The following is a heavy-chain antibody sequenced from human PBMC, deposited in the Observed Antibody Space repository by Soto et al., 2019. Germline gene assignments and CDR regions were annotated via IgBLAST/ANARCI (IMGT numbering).Heavy chain of an antibody. Sequence: ASVKVSCKASGDTFTSYGISWVRQAPGQGLEWMGWISPNNGATNYAQKFQGRVTITADESTSTAYMELSSLRSEDTAVYYCARSQPELHQTAYYYYGMDVWGQGTTVTVSS. CDR2: ISPNNGAT. V-gene: IGHV1-69*13. J-gene: IGHJ6*02. CDR1: GDTFTSYG. D-gene: IGHD1-7*01. CDR3: ARSQPELHQTAYYYYGMDV.